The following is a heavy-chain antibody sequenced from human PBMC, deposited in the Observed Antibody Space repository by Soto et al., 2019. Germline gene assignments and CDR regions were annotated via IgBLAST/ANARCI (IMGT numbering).Heavy chain of an antibody. D-gene: IGHD2-15*01. CDR3: TTDRDCSGGSCYSSNYYYYYMDV. CDR2: IKSKTDGGTT. CDR1: GFTFSNAW. V-gene: IGHV3-15*01. J-gene: IGHJ6*03. Sequence: EVQLVESGGGLVKPGGSLSLSCAASGFTFSNAWMSWVRQAPGKGLEWVGRIKSKTDGGTTDYAAPVKGRFTISRDDSKNTLYLQMNSLKTEDTAVYYCTTDRDCSGGSCYSSNYYYYYMDVWGKGTTVTVSS.